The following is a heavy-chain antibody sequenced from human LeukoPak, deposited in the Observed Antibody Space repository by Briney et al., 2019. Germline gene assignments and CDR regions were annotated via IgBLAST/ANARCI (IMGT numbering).Heavy chain of an antibody. CDR1: GGTFSSYA. CDR2: IILIFGTA. CDR3: ARTGEWLLYSGFDY. J-gene: IGHJ4*02. D-gene: IGHD3-3*01. V-gene: IGHV1-69*13. Sequence: ASVKVSCKASGGTFSSYAISWVRQAPGQGLEWMGGIILIFGTANYAQKFQGRVTITADESTSTAYMELSSLRSEDTAVYYCARTGEWLLYSGFDYWGQGTLVTVSS.